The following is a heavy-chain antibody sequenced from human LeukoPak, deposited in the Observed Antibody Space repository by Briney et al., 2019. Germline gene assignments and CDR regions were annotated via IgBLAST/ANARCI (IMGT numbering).Heavy chain of an antibody. CDR1: GFTFSSYG. Sequence: PGRSLRLSCAASGFTFSSYGMHWVRQAPGKGLEWVAVISYDGSNKYYAGSVKGRFTISRDNSKNTLYLQMNSLRAEDTAVYYCAKDGILTTGSYYFDYWGQGTLVTVSS. CDR3: AKDGILTTGSYYFDY. CDR2: ISYDGSNK. D-gene: IGHD4/OR15-4a*01. V-gene: IGHV3-30*18. J-gene: IGHJ4*02.